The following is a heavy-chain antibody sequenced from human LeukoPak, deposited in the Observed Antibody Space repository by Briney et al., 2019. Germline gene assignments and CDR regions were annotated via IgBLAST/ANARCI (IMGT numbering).Heavy chain of an antibody. J-gene: IGHJ6*03. V-gene: IGHV3-21*01. Sequence: GGSLRLSCAASGFTFSSYSMNWVRQAPGKGLEWVSSISSSSSYIYYADSVKGRFTISRDNAKNSLYLQMNSLRAEDTAVYYCARDYYDSSGYYLTNYYYYMDVWGKGTTVTVSS. D-gene: IGHD3-22*01. CDR1: GFTFSSYS. CDR3: ARDYYDSSGYYLTNYYYYMDV. CDR2: ISSSSSYI.